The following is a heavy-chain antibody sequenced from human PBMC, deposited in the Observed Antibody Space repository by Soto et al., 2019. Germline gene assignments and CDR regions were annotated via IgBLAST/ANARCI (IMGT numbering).Heavy chain of an antibody. J-gene: IGHJ4*02. Sequence: SETLSLTCTVSGGSISSYYWSWIRQPPGKGLEWIGYIYYSGSTNYNPSLKSRVTILVDTSKNQFSLKLSSVTAADTAVYYCASYGDYDRDYWGQGTLVTVSS. CDR3: ASYGDYDRDY. CDR1: GGSISSYY. V-gene: IGHV4-59*08. D-gene: IGHD4-17*01. CDR2: IYYSGST.